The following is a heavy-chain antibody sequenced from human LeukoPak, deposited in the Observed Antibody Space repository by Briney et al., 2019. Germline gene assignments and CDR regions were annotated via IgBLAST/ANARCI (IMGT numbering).Heavy chain of an antibody. CDR1: GFSFSNYS. Sequence: GGSLRLSCAASGFSFSNYSMNWVRQAPGKGLEWVSYISSTRTTYYADSVKGRFTISRDNSKNTLYLQMNSLRAEDTAVYYCAKDLPTVTSARYYYGMDVWGQGTTVTVSS. CDR3: AKDLPTVTSARYYYGMDV. CDR2: ISSTRTT. V-gene: IGHV3-48*01. J-gene: IGHJ6*02. D-gene: IGHD4-17*01.